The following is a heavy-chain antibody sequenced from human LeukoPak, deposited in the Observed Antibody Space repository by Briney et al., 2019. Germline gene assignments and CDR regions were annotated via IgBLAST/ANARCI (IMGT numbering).Heavy chain of an antibody. J-gene: IGHJ4*02. CDR1: GGTFSSYA. CDR2: ISAYNGNT. CDR3: ARDSIVAGTTTFDY. Sequence: ASVKVSCKASGGTFSSYAISWVRQAPGQGLEWMGWISAYNGNTNYAQKLQGRVTMTTDTSTSTAYMELRSLRSDDTAVYYCARDSIVAGTTTFDYWGQGTLVTVSS. D-gene: IGHD1-7*01. V-gene: IGHV1-18*01.